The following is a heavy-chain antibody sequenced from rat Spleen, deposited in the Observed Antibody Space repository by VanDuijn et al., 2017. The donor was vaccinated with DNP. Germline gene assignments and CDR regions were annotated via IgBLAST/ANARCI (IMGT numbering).Heavy chain of an antibody. CDR3: TRSLRGYYFDGSYYPFAY. J-gene: IGHJ3*01. D-gene: IGHD1-12*02. CDR2: IWTGGNT. CDR1: GFSLTSYH. Sequence: QVQLKESGPGLVKPSLTLSLTCTVSGFSLTSYHVNWVRQPPGKGLEWMGVIWTGGNTAYNSLLKSRLSIRRDISKSQVFLNMNSLQTDDTAIYFCTRSLRGYYFDGSYYPFAYWGQGTLVTVSS. V-gene: IGHV2-43*01.